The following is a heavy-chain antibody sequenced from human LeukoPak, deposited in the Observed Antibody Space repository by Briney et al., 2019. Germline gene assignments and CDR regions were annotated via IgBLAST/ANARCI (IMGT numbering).Heavy chain of an antibody. Sequence: PSETLSLTCTVSGGSVSSGSYYWSWIRQPPGKGLEWIGYIYYSGSTNYNPSLKSRVTISVDTSKNQFSLKLSSVTAADTAVYYCARDHLELFWDAYYYYGMDVWGQGTTVTVSS. D-gene: IGHD3-10*01. J-gene: IGHJ6*02. CDR3: ARDHLELFWDAYYYYGMDV. CDR2: IYYSGST. CDR1: GGSVSSGSYY. V-gene: IGHV4-61*01.